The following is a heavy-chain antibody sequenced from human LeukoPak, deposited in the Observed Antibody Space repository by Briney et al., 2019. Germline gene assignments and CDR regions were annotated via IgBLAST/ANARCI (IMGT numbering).Heavy chain of an antibody. CDR1: GFSFSTYS. Sequence: GGSLRLSCAASGFSFSTYSFHWVRQAPGKGLEWVAVISDNELNKFYADSVKGRFTISRDNSKNTLYLQMNSLRAEDTAVYYCAKAGGLGSGWYFYYYYGMDVWGQGTTVTVSS. J-gene: IGHJ6*02. CDR2: ISDNELNK. CDR3: AKAGGLGSGWYFYYYYGMDV. V-gene: IGHV3-30*04. D-gene: IGHD6-19*01.